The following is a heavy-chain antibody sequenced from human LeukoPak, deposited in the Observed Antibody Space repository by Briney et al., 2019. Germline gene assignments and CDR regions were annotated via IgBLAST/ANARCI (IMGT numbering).Heavy chain of an antibody. Sequence: ASVKVSCKASGYTFTSYAMHWVRQAPGQRLEWMGWINAGNGNTKYSQEFQGRVTITRDTSASTAYMELSSLRSEDMAVYYCAREVPHDSRHNDAFDIWGQGTMVTVSS. CDR1: GYTFTSYA. J-gene: IGHJ3*02. V-gene: IGHV1-3*03. CDR3: AREVPHDSRHNDAFDI. CDR2: INAGNGNT. D-gene: IGHD3-22*01.